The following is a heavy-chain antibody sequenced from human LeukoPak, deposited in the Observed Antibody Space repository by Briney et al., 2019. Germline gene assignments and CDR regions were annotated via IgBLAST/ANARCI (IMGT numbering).Heavy chain of an antibody. V-gene: IGHV1-18*01. J-gene: IGHJ4*02. CDR2: ISPYNGNT. CDR3: ARGDYGDYHFDS. Sequence: ASVKVSCKASGYTFTSYGISWVRQAPGQGLEWMGWISPYNGNTNYAQNLQGRVTMTTDTSTSTAYMELRCLRSDDTAVYYCARGDYGDYHFDSWGQGTLVTVSS. CDR1: GYTFTSYG. D-gene: IGHD4-17*01.